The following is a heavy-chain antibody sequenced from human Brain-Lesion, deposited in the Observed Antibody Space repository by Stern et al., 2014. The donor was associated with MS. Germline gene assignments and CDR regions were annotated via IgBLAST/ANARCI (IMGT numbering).Heavy chain of an antibody. Sequence: QLQLQESGPGLVKPSQTLSLTCTVSGGSVGSGSYDWSWIRQPAGKGPEWIGRIYTTGRTSYNPSLKSRASISKDTSKNHFSLKLPSVTAADTAVYYCARDKEDTNMAFRYFDNWGQGTLVTVAS. CDR3: ARDKEDTNMAFRYFDN. V-gene: IGHV4-61*02. D-gene: IGHD5-18*01. CDR1: GGSVGSGSYD. CDR2: IYTTGRT. J-gene: IGHJ4*02.